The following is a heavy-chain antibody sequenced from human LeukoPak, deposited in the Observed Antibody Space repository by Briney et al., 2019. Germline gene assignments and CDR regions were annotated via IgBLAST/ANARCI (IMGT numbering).Heavy chain of an antibody. D-gene: IGHD1-1*01. J-gene: IGHJ3*02. Sequence: PSETLSLTCAVYGGSFSGYYWSWIRQPPGKRLEWIGEINHSGSTNYNPSLKSRVTISVDTSKNQFSLKLSSVTAADTAVYYCARAPRVLDAFDIWGQGTMVTVSS. V-gene: IGHV4-34*01. CDR3: ARAPRVLDAFDI. CDR2: INHSGST. CDR1: GGSFSGYY.